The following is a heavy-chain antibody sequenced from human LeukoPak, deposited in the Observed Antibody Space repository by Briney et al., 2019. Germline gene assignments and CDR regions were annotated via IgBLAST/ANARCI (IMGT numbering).Heavy chain of an antibody. CDR1: GYSISSGYY. D-gene: IGHD6-13*01. J-gene: IGHJ4*02. V-gene: IGHV4-38-2*01. CDR3: ASKTRTGYSN. Sequence: SETLSLTCAVSGYSISSGYYWGWIRQPPGKGLEWIGSIYHSGSTYYNPSLKSRATISVDTSKNQFSLKLSSVTAADTAVYYCASKTRTGYSNWGQGTLVTVSS. CDR2: IYHSGST.